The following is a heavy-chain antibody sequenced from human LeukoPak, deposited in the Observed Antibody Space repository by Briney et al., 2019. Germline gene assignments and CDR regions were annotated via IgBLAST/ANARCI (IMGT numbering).Heavy chain of an antibody. CDR1: GFNFSDYY. CDR2: ISGSGSTI. CDR3: ARYYIGNRNDY. V-gene: IGHV3-11*01. D-gene: IGHD4-23*01. Sequence: GGSLRLSCAASGFNFSDYYMSWLRQAPGKGLEWVSYISGSGSTIYYADSVKGRFTISRDNAKNSLYLQMNSLRAEGTAVYYCARYYIGNRNDYWGQGTLVTVSS. J-gene: IGHJ4*02.